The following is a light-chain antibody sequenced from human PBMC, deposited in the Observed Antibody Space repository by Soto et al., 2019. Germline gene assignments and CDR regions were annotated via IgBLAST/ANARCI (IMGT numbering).Light chain of an antibody. J-gene: IGKJ3*01. CDR1: QTISSSF. Sequence: EIVLTQSPGTLSLSPGERATLSCRASQTISSSFLAWYQQKPGQAPRLLIYRASRRAPGIPDRFSGSGSWTDFTLTLSRLEPEDFAVYYCHQFGSSPLDTFGPGTKVEIK. V-gene: IGKV3-20*01. CDR3: HQFGSSPLDT. CDR2: RAS.